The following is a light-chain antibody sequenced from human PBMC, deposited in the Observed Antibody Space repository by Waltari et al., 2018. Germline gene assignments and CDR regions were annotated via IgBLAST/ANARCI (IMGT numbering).Light chain of an antibody. CDR1: QSISSW. V-gene: IGKV1-5*03. CDR3: QQYISYPLT. Sequence: DNQTTQSPSTLSASVGDRVTITCRASQSISSWLAWYQQKSGKAPKLRIYKASSLESGVPSRVSGSGSGTEFTLTISSLQPDDFATYYCQQYISYPLTFGGGTKVEIK. CDR2: KAS. J-gene: IGKJ4*01.